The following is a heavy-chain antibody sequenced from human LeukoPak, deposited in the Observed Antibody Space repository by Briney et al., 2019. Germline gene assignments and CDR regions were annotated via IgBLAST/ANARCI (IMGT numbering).Heavy chain of an antibody. CDR3: AKDGGYYYGDDGFYFFYY. CDR2: ISTSGGRT. Sequence: GGSLRLSCEGSGFTFNIYAMSWVRQAPGKGLEWVSAISTSGGRTYYADSVKGGFTISRDNSKNTLYLQMNGLRAEDTAVYYCAKDGGYYYGDDGFYFFYYCGQGTLVTVSS. J-gene: IGHJ4*02. D-gene: IGHD3-10*01. V-gene: IGHV3-23*01. CDR1: GFTFNIYA.